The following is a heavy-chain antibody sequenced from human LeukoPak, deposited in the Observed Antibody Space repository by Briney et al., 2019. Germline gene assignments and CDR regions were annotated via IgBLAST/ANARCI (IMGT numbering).Heavy chain of an antibody. V-gene: IGHV3-15*01. CDR2: INTNTDGGTT. Sequence: KPGGSLRLSCAASGLTFTNGWMSWVRQAPGKGLQWVGRINTNTDGGTTDYAAPVKGRFTISKDDSKNTLYLQMNSLKTEDTAVYYCTTGVSSGWRGTLSDYWGQGTPVTVSS. CDR3: TTGVSSGWRGTLSDY. CDR1: GLTFTNGW. D-gene: IGHD6-19*01. J-gene: IGHJ4*02.